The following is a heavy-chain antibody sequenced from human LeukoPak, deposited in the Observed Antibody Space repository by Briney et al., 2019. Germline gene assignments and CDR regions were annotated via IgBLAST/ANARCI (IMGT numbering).Heavy chain of an antibody. Sequence: GASVKVSCKASGYTFISYGISWVRQAPGQGLEWMAWINPHSGGTNFPQKFQGRVTVTRDTSISTAYMELSSLRSDDTAVYYCARAGMIVQPSAQNDCWGQGTLVTVSS. V-gene: IGHV1-2*02. CDR2: INPHSGGT. J-gene: IGHJ4*02. CDR1: GYTFISYG. D-gene: IGHD3-22*01. CDR3: ARAGMIVQPSAQNDC.